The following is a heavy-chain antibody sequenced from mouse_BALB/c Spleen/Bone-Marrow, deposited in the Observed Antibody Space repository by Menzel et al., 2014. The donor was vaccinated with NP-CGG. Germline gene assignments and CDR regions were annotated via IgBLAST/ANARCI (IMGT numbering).Heavy chain of an antibody. Sequence: QVQLQQSGPELVRPGVSVKISCKGSGYTFTDYAMHWVKQSHAKSLEWIGVISTYSGNTNYNQKFKGKATMTVDKSSSTAYMELARLTSEDPAIYYCARGYYGSSYLFAYWGQGTLVTVSA. CDR1: GYTFTDYA. D-gene: IGHD1-1*01. CDR2: ISTYSGNT. CDR3: ARGYYGSSYLFAY. V-gene: IGHV1-67*01. J-gene: IGHJ3*01.